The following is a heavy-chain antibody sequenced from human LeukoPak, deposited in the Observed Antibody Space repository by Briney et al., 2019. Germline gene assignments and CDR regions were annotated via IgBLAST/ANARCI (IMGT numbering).Heavy chain of an antibody. CDR2: ISGSGGGT. D-gene: IGHD3-9*01. CDR1: GFTFSSYA. J-gene: IGHJ4*02. V-gene: IGHV3-23*01. Sequence: GSLRLSCAASGFTFSSYAMSRVRQAPGKGLEWVSAISGSGGGTYYADSVKGRFTISRDNSKNTLYLQMNSLRAEDTAVYYCAKDFDWLTWDYWGQGTLVTVSS. CDR3: AKDFDWLTWDY.